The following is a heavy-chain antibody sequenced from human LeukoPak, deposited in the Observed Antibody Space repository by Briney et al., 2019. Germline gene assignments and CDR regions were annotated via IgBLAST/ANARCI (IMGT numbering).Heavy chain of an antibody. CDR1: GYTLTELS. CDR3: ATLWARYTSFDY. D-gene: IGHD5-18*01. Sequence: ASVKVSCKVSGYTLTELSMHWVRQAPGKGLEWMGGFDPEDGETIYAQKFQGRVTMTEDTSTDTAYMELSSLRSEDTAVYYCATLWARYTSFDYWGQGTLVTVSS. CDR2: FDPEDGET. J-gene: IGHJ4*02. V-gene: IGHV1-24*01.